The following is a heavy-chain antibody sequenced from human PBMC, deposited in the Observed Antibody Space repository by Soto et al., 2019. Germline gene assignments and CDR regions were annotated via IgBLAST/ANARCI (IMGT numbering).Heavy chain of an antibody. CDR1: GFNFKKYW. J-gene: IGHJ6*02. V-gene: IGHV3-74*01. CDR3: ARELYDFFIMDV. Sequence: PGGSLRLSCAASGFNFKKYWMHWVRQAPGKGLEWVSRISDAGSTTTYADSVKGRFTISRDNSKNTLYLQMNSLRAEDTAVYYCARELYDFFIMDVWGQGTTVTVSS. D-gene: IGHD3-3*01. CDR2: ISDAGSTT.